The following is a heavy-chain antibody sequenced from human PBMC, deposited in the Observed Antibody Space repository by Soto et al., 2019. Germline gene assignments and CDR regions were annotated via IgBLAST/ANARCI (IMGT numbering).Heavy chain of an antibody. J-gene: IGHJ4*02. D-gene: IGHD4-17*01. CDR3: TGLQDYGDFYFDS. CDR2: IRTKANSYAT. CDR1: GITFSGSA. Sequence: TGGSLRLSCAASGITFSGSAMHWVRQASGKGLEWVGRIRTKANSYATVYAASVKGRFTISRDDSRNTAYLQMDSLRTEDTAVYYCTGLQDYGDFYFDSWGQGTLVTVSS. V-gene: IGHV3-73*01.